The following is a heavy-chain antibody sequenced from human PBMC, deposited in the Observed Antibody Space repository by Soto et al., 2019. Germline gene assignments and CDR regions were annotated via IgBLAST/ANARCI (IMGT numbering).Heavy chain of an antibody. CDR1: AFTFSSYW. V-gene: IGHV3-7*03. CDR3: ARDLFEAARRGEYAFDI. J-gene: IGHJ3*02. Sequence: EVRLVESGGGLVQPGGSLRLSCAASAFTFSSYWMSWVRQAPGKGLEWVANIKQDGSEKYYVDSVKGRFTISRDNAKNSLYLQMNSLRAEDTAVYYWARDLFEAARRGEYAFDIWGQGTMVTVSS. CDR2: IKQDGSEK. D-gene: IGHD3-16*01.